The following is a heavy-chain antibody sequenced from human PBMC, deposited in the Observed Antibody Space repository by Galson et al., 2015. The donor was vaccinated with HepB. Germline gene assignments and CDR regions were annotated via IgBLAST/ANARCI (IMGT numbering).Heavy chain of an antibody. CDR3: ARVPTSEPYDGELPYFDY. V-gene: IGHV4-59*01. Sequence: SETLSLTCTVSGGSISSYYWNWIRQPPGKGLEWIGYIYYSGSTNYNPSLKSRVTISVDTSKNQLSLKLSSVTAADTAVYYCARVPTSEPYDGELPYFDYWGQGILVTVSS. CDR1: GGSISSYY. J-gene: IGHJ4*02. D-gene: IGHD1-26*01. CDR2: IYYSGST.